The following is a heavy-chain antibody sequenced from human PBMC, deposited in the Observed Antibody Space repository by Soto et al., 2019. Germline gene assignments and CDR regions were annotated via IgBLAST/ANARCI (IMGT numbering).Heavy chain of an antibody. J-gene: IGHJ3*02. Sequence: ASVKVSCKASGYTFTGYYMHWVRQAPGQGLEWMGWINPNSGGTNYAQKFQGWVTMTRDTSISTAYMELSRLRSDDTAVYYCARPSLPEVDGYDRSTGDAFDIWGQGTMVTVSS. D-gene: IGHD3-22*01. V-gene: IGHV1-2*04. CDR2: INPNSGGT. CDR1: GYTFTGYY. CDR3: ARPSLPEVDGYDRSTGDAFDI.